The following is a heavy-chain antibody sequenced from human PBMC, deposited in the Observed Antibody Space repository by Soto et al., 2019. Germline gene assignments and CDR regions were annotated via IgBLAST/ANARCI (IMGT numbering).Heavy chain of an antibody. CDR2: ISAYNGNT. J-gene: IGHJ4*02. Sequence: ASVKVSCQASGYTFTSYGISWVRQAPGQGLEWMGWISAYNGNTNYAQKLQGRVTMTTDTSTSTAYMELRSLRSDDTAVYYCARSVGYCSGGSCYLYYFDYWGQGTLVTVSS. CDR1: GYTFTSYG. CDR3: ARSVGYCSGGSCYLYYFDY. V-gene: IGHV1-18*01. D-gene: IGHD2-15*01.